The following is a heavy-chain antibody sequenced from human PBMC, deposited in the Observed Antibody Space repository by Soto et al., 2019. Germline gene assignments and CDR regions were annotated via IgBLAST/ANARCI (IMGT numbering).Heavy chain of an antibody. CDR1: GGSFSDYY. D-gene: IGHD1-7*01. CDR2: INHSGST. Sequence: SETLSLTCAVYGGSFSDYYWSWIRQPPGKGLEWIGEINHSGSTNYNPSLKSRVTISVDTSKNQFSLKLSSVTAADTAVYYCARGRLTGTTVNYYYYYYMDVWGKGTTVTVSS. V-gene: IGHV4-34*01. CDR3: ARGRLTGTTVNYYYYYYMDV. J-gene: IGHJ6*03.